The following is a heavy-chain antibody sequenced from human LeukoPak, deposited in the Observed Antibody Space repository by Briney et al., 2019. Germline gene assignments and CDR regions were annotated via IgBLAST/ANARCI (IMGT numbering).Heavy chain of an antibody. D-gene: IGHD6-13*01. CDR3: AKERGAGHIAAAVVDYFDF. V-gene: IGHV3-23*01. CDR2: ISGSAGST. Sequence: SGGSLRLSCAASGFTFSSYAMSWVRQAPGKGLEWVSGISGSAGSTYYADSVKGRFTISRGNSKNTLFLQMNSLRAEDTAVYYCAKERGAGHIAAAVVDYFDFWGQGTLVTVSS. J-gene: IGHJ4*02. CDR1: GFTFSSYA.